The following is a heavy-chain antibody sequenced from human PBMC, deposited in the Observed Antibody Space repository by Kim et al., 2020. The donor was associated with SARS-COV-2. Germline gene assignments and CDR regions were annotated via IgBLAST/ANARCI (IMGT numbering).Heavy chain of an antibody. V-gene: IGHV3-21*01. D-gene: IGHD3-9*01. Sequence: GGSLRLSCAASGFTFSSYSMNWVRQAPGKGLEWVSSISSSSSYIYYADSVKGRFTISRDNAKNSLYLQMNSLRAEDTAVYYCARDGDILTGYYTYYYYGMDVWGQGTTVTVSS. CDR3: ARDGDILTGYYTYYYYGMDV. J-gene: IGHJ6*02. CDR2: ISSSSSYI. CDR1: GFTFSSYS.